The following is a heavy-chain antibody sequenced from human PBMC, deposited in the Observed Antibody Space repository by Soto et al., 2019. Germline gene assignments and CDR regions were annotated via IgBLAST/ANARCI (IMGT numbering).Heavy chain of an antibody. CDR3: AADRNFEYFWSGYYPEGASFDS. CDR1: GFTLTSSA. J-gene: IGHJ5*01. D-gene: IGHD3-3*01. Sequence: SVKVSCKTSGFTLTSSAMQWVRQARGQRLEWIGWIVVGSGNTNYAQKFQERVTITRDMSTSTAYMELSSLRSEDTAVYYCAADRNFEYFWSGYYPEGASFDSWCQRTLVTVSS. V-gene: IGHV1-58*02. CDR2: IVVGSGNT.